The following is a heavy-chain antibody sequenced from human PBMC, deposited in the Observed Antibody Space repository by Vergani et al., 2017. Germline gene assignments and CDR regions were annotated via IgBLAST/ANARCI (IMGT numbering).Heavy chain of an antibody. D-gene: IGHD5-18*01. CDR2: IKQDGSEK. V-gene: IGHV3-7*01. J-gene: IGHJ6*02. CDR3: ARDLSTAMVGSHVGHYYGMDV. CDR1: GFTFSSYW. Sequence: EVQLVESGGGLVQPGGSLRLSCAASGFTFSSYWMSWVRQAPGKGLEWVANIKQDGSEKYYVDSVKGRFTISRDNAKNSLYLQMNSLRAEDTAVYYCARDLSTAMVGSHVGHYYGMDVWGQGTTVTVSS.